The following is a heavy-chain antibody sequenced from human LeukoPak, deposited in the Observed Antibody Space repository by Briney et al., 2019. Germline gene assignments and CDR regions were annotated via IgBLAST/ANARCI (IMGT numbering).Heavy chain of an antibody. Sequence: GGSLRLSCAASGFTFSSYAMSWVRQAPGKGLEWVSAISGSGGSTYYADSVKGRFTISRDNSRNTLYLQMNSLRAEDTAVYYCARDYGDYKFDYWGQGTLVTVSS. V-gene: IGHV3-23*01. CDR2: ISGSGGST. D-gene: IGHD4-17*01. J-gene: IGHJ4*02. CDR3: ARDYGDYKFDY. CDR1: GFTFSSYA.